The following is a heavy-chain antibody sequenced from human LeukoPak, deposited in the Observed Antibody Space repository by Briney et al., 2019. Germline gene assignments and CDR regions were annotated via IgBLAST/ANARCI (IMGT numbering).Heavy chain of an antibody. Sequence: TETLSLTCAVYGGSFSGYYWSWIRQPPGKGLEWIGEINHSGSTNYNPSLKSRVTISVDTSKNQFSLKLSSVTAADTAVYYCARTKTMVRGVIRTRFALDIWGQGTMVTVSS. D-gene: IGHD3-10*01. CDR2: INHSGST. J-gene: IGHJ3*02. V-gene: IGHV4-34*01. CDR1: GGSFSGYY. CDR3: ARTKTMVRGVIRTRFALDI.